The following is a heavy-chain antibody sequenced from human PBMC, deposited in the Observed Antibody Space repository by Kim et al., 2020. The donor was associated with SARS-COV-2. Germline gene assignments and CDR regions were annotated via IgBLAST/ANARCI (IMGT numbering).Heavy chain of an antibody. CDR1: GFTFSSYS. CDR3: ARDVYYYGSGSYRGPNWFDP. Sequence: GGSLRLSCAASGFTFSSYSMNWVRQAPGKGLEWVSSISSSSSYIYYADSVKGRFTISRDNAKNSLYLQMNSLRAEDTAVYYCARDVYYYGSGSYRGPNWFDPWGQGTLVTVSS. D-gene: IGHD3-10*01. V-gene: IGHV3-21*01. CDR2: ISSSSSYI. J-gene: IGHJ5*02.